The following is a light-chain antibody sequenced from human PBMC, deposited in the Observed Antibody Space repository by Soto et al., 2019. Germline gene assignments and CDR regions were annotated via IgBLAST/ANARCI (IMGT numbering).Light chain of an antibody. CDR2: DAS. CDR1: QSVSHN. CDR3: QQYGSSSWT. J-gene: IGKJ1*01. Sequence: DIVLTQSPATLSSSPGERASLSCRASQSVSHNLAWYQQKPGQAPRLLIYDASNGATGIPARFSGSGSGTDFTLTISRLEPEDFAVYYCQQYGSSSWTFGQGTKVDIK. V-gene: IGKV3-20*01.